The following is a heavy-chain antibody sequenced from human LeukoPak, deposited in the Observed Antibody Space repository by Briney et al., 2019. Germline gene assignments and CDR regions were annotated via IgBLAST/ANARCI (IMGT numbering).Heavy chain of an antibody. CDR2: ISAYNGNT. Sequence: ASVKVSCKASGYTFTNYGINWVRQAPGQGLEWVGWISAYNGNTNYAQKLQGRVTMTTDTSTSTAYVELRSLRSDDTAVYYCARDLDQYSGRFGGFGHDFWGQGTLVTVSA. D-gene: IGHD1-26*01. CDR3: ARDLDQYSGRFGGFGHDF. CDR1: GYTFTNYG. J-gene: IGHJ4*02. V-gene: IGHV1-18*01.